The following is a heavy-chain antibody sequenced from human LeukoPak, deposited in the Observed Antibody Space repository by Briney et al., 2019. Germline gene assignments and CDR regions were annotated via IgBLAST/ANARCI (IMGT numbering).Heavy chain of an antibody. CDR2: IYHSRST. J-gene: IGHJ5*02. V-gene: IGHV4-30-2*01. CDR3: ARCGGGYWCDR. CDR1: SGSITRGGYS. Sequence: SETLSLTCAVTSGSITRGGYSWSWIWQPPGKGLEWIGYIYHSRSTCYNPSLKSRVTTSVHRSKNQFHPKPSSGTVADTALYFCARCGGGYWCDRWGQGTLVTVSS. D-gene: IGHD3-16*01.